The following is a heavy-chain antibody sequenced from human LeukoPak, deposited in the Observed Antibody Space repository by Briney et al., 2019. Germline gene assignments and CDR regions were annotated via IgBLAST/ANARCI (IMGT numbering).Heavy chain of an antibody. J-gene: IGHJ3*02. V-gene: IGHV3-74*01. CDR3: ASTLGGVDTAMVDAFDI. CDR1: GFTFSSYW. CDR2: INSDGSST. D-gene: IGHD5-18*01. Sequence: GGSLRLSCVASGFTFSSYWMHWVRQAPGKGLVWVSRINSDGSSTSYADSVKGRFTISRDNAKNTLYLQMNSLRAEDTAVYYCASTLGGVDTAMVDAFDIWGQGTMVTVSS.